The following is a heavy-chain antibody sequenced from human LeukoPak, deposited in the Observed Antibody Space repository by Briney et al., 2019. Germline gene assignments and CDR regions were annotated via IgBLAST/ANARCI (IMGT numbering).Heavy chain of an antibody. V-gene: IGHV3-66*01. Sequence: GGSLRLSCAASGFTVSSNYMSWVRQAPGKGLEWVSVIYSGGSTYYADSVKGRFTISRDNSKNTLYLQMNSLRAEDTAVYYCARERWRGSSWYTGYFDYWGQGTLVTVSS. J-gene: IGHJ4*02. CDR3: ARERWRGSSWYTGYFDY. CDR1: GFTVSSNY. D-gene: IGHD6-13*01. CDR2: IYSGGST.